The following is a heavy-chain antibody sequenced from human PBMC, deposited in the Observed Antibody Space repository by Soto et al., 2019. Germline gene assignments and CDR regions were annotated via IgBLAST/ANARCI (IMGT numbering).Heavy chain of an antibody. CDR1: GFTFSSYA. V-gene: IGHV3-23*01. D-gene: IGHD3-22*01. J-gene: IGHJ6*02. CDR3: AKDHINMIVVASYYYGMDV. Sequence: GSLRLSCAASGFTFSSYAMSWVRQAPGKGLEWVSAISGSGGSTYYADSVKGRFTISRDNSKNTLYLQMNSLRAEDTAVYYCAKDHINMIVVASYYYGMDVWGQGTTVTVSS. CDR2: ISGSGGST.